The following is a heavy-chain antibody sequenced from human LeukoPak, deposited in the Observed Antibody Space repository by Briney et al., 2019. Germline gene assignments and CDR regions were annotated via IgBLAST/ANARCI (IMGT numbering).Heavy chain of an antibody. CDR2: INHSGST. CDR1: GGSFSGYY. D-gene: IGHD2-15*01. Sequence: SETLSLTCAVYGGSFSGYYWSWIRQPPGKGLEWIGEINHSGSTNYNPSLKSRVTISVDTSKNEFSLSLTSVTAADTAVYYCARDFSGFCSGDCRPYYFDYWGQGILVTVSS. J-gene: IGHJ4*02. CDR3: ARDFSGFCSGDCRPYYFDY. V-gene: IGHV4-34*01.